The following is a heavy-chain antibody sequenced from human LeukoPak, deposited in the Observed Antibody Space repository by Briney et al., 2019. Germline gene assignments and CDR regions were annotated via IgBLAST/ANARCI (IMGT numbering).Heavy chain of an antibody. D-gene: IGHD6-19*01. Sequence: PSETLSLTCAVYGGSFSGYYWSWIRQPPGKGLEWIGEINHSGSTNYNPSLKSRVTISVDTSKNQFSLKLSSVTAADTGVYYCARRREQWLVRGSWFDPWGQGTLVTVSS. V-gene: IGHV4-34*01. CDR1: GGSFSGYY. J-gene: IGHJ5*02. CDR2: INHSGST. CDR3: ARRREQWLVRGSWFDP.